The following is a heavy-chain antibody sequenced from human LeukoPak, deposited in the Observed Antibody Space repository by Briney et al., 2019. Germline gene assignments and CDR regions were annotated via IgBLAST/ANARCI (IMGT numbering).Heavy chain of an antibody. CDR3: TRLQRDRPDVY. D-gene: IGHD1-14*01. Sequence: PGGSLRLSCAASGFKFSNYWMSWVRQVPGKGLEWVASINQDGGVQQYVDSVKGRFTISRDNAKNSLYLHLNSLRAEDTAVYYCTRLQRDRPDVYWGQGTLVTVSS. J-gene: IGHJ4*02. CDR1: GFKFSNYW. CDR2: INQDGGVQ. V-gene: IGHV3-7*01.